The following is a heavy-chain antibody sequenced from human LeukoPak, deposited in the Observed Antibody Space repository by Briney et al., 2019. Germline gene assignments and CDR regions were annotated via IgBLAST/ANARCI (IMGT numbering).Heavy chain of an antibody. V-gene: IGHV1-69*06. D-gene: IGHD3-10*01. J-gene: IGHJ5*02. CDR3: AVYYYGSGTPPFDP. Sequence: SVKVSCKASGGTFSSYAISWVRQAPGQGLDWRGGIIPIFGTANYAQKFQGRVTITADKSTSTAYMELSSLRSEDTAVYYCAVYYYGSGTPPFDPWGQGTLVTVSS. CDR1: GGTFSSYA. CDR2: IIPIFGTA.